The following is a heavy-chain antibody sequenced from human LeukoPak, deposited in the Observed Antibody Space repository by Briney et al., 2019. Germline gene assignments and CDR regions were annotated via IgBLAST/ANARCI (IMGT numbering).Heavy chain of an antibody. CDR2: ISYDGSNK. V-gene: IGHV3-30*18. D-gene: IGHD5-24*01. J-gene: IGHJ5*02. CDR1: GFTFGSYG. Sequence: QPGGSLRLSCAASGFTFGSYGMHWVRQAPGKGLEWVAVISYDGSNKYYADSVKGRFTISRDNSKNTLYLQMNSLRAEDTAVYYCAKDRRDGYNPNWFDPWGQGTLVTVSS. CDR3: AKDRRDGYNPNWFDP.